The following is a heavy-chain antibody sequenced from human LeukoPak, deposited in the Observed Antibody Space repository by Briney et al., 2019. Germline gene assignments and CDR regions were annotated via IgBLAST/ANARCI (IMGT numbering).Heavy chain of an antibody. V-gene: IGHV1-18*01. CDR3: ARVSHGGNWFDP. J-gene: IGHJ5*02. CDR2: ISAYNGNT. Sequence: GATVKVSCKASGYTFTSYGISWVRQAPGQGLEWMGWISAYNGNTNYAQKLQGRVTMTTDTSTSTAYMELRSLRSDDTAAYYCARVSHGGNWFDPWGQGTLVTVSS. D-gene: IGHD4-23*01. CDR1: GYTFTSYG.